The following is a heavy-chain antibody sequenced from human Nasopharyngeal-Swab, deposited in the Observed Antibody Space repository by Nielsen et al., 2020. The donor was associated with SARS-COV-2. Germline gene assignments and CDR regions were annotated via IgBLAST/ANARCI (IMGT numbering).Heavy chain of an antibody. J-gene: IGHJ6*03. CDR3: ARDNYSSSWYQGVYYYYMDV. CDR2: FDPEDGET. D-gene: IGHD6-13*01. V-gene: IGHV1-24*01. Sequence: ASVKVSCKVSGSTLTEISMHWVRQAHGRGLEWMGGFDPEDGETIYAQKFQGRVTMTEDTSIDTAYMELRSLRSEDTAVYYCARDNYSSSWYQGVYYYYMDVWGKGTTVTVSS. CDR1: GSTLTEIS.